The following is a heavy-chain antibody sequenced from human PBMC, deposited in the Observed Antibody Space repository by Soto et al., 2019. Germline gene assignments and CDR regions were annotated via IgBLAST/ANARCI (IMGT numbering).Heavy chain of an antibody. V-gene: IGHV4-30-2*01. CDR1: GGSISSGGYS. CDR3: ARDQYCSSTSCYQAAFDI. CDR2: IYHGGST. Sequence: SETLSLTCAVSGGSISSGGYSWSWIRQPPGKGLEWIGYIYHGGSTYYNPSLKSRVTISVDRSKNQFSLKLSSVTAADTAVYYCARDQYCSSTSCYQAAFDIWGQGTMVTVSS. J-gene: IGHJ3*02. D-gene: IGHD2-2*01.